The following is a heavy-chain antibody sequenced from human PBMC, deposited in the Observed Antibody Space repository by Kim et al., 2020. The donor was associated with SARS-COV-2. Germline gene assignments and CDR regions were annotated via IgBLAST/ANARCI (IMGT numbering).Heavy chain of an antibody. Sequence: SVKGRFTITRDNAKNSLYLQMNSLRAEDTAVYYCARVYDSSGYQYYFDYWGQGTLVTVSS. CDR3: ARVYDSSGYQYYFDY. J-gene: IGHJ4*02. D-gene: IGHD3-22*01. V-gene: IGHV3-7*04.